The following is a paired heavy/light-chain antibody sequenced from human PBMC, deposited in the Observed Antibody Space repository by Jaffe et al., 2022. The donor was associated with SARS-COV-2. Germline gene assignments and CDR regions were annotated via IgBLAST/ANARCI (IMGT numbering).Light chain of an antibody. CDR3: LSYTSRSTRYV. Sequence: QSALTQPASVSGSPGQSITISCTGTSSDVGAYNSVSWYQKHPGKTPKLLISEGSNWPSGVSNRFSGSKSGNTAFLTISGLQAEDEGDYYCLSYTSRSTRYVFGTGTTVTVL. CDR2: EGS. CDR1: SSDVGAYNS. V-gene: IGLV2-14*03. J-gene: IGLJ1*01.
Heavy chain of an antibody. Sequence: EQLVESGGDLVQPGGSLRLACETSGFTFGSYTMTWVRQAPGKGLEWVSQITGSGSGTHYADSVRGRFVISRDNSKNTVYLQMNTLRAEDTAVYYCAKGHGSGSYINVWSFDPWGQGTQVTVSS. J-gene: IGHJ5*02. V-gene: IGHV3-23*04. D-gene: IGHD3-10*01. CDR1: GFTFGSYT. CDR2: ITGSGSGT. CDR3: AKGHGSGSYINVWSFDP.